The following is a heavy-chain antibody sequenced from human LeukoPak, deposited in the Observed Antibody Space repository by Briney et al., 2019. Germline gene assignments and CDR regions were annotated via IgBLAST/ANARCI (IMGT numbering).Heavy chain of an antibody. V-gene: IGHV3-74*01. CDR3: ARGEYDYVWGSYPQSDY. J-gene: IGHJ4*02. D-gene: IGHD3-16*02. Sequence: RGSLRLSCAASGFTFSSYWMHWVRQAPGKGLVWVSRINSDGSSTSYADSVKGRFTISRDNAKNTLYLQMNSLRAEDTAVYYCARGEYDYVWGSYPQSDYWGQGTLVTVSS. CDR1: GFTFSSYW. CDR2: INSDGSST.